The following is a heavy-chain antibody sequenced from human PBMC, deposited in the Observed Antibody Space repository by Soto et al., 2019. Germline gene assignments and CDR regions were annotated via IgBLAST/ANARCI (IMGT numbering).Heavy chain of an antibody. V-gene: IGHV1-18*01. CDR1: GYTFTSYG. D-gene: IGHD2-2*01. CDR2: ISAYNGNT. CDR3: ARASSQVQSQLGDY. Sequence: ASVKVSCKASGYTFTSYGISWVRQAPGQGLEWMGWISAYNGNTNYAQKLQGRVTMTTDTSTSTAYMELRSLRSDDTAMYYCARASSQVQSQLGDYWGQGTLVTVSS. J-gene: IGHJ4*02.